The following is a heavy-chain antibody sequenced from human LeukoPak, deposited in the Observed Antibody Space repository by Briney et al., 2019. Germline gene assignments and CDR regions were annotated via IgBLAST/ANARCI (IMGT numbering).Heavy chain of an antibody. D-gene: IGHD1-26*01. CDR1: GGSISSGSYY. CDR2: IYTSGST. V-gene: IGHV4-61*02. Sequence: SETLSLTCTVSGGSISSGSYYWSWIRQPAGKGLEWIGRIYTSGSTNYNPSLKSRVTISVDTSKNQFSLKLSSVTAADTAVYYCARGRLWVDYWGQGTLVTVPS. J-gene: IGHJ4*02. CDR3: ARGRLWVDY.